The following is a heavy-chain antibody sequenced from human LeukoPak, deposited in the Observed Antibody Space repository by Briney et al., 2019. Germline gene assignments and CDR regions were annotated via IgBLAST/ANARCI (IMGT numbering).Heavy chain of an antibody. J-gene: IGHJ4*02. CDR2: IRYDGSNK. CDR3: AKNLAGYDSSGYSDY. CDR1: GFTFSSYG. D-gene: IGHD3-22*01. V-gene: IGHV3-30*02. Sequence: GGSLRLSCAASGFTFSSYGMHWVRQAPGKGLEWVAFIRYDGSNKYYADSVKGRFTISRDNSKNTLYLQMNSLRAEDTAVYYCAKNLAGYDSSGYSDYWGQGTLVTVSS.